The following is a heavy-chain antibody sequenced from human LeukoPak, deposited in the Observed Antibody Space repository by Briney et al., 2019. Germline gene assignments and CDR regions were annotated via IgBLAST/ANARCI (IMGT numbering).Heavy chain of an antibody. CDR1: KFTFSDYS. CDR2: ISSSSTYI. V-gene: IGHV3-21*01. D-gene: IGHD5-18*01. J-gene: IGHJ5*02. Sequence: GGSLRLSCAASKFTFSDYSVNWVRQAPGKGLEWVSSISSSSTYIYYADSVKGRFTISRDNAKNSLYLQMNSLRAEDTAVYYCAREGGYSYGYNYFDPWGQGTLVTVSS. CDR3: AREGGYSYGYNYFDP.